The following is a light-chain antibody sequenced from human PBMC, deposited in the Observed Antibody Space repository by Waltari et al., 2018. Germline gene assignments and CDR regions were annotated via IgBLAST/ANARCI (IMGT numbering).Light chain of an antibody. CDR3: QQYYSYPRT. J-gene: IGKJ1*01. CDR2: AAS. Sequence: AIRITQSPSSLSASTGDRVTITCRASQGISRYLAWYQKKPGKAPKLLIYAASTLQSGVPSRFSGSGSGTDFTLTISCLQSEDFATYYCQQYYSYPRTFGQGTKVEIK. V-gene: IGKV1-8*01. CDR1: QGISRY.